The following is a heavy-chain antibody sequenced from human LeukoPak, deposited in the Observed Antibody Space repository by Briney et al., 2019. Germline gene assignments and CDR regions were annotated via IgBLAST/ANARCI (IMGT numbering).Heavy chain of an antibody. CDR2: IHSDGRST. CDR3: ARDPRGGTLDY. D-gene: IGHD3-10*01. J-gene: IGHJ4*02. CDR1: GFTFSSYW. Sequence: GGSLRLSCAASGFTFSSYWMHWVRQAPGKGVVWVSRIHSDGRSTDSAHSVKRPFTISRNNAKNTLNLQMNSLRAEYTAVYYCARDPRGGTLDYWGQGALVTVSS. V-gene: IGHV3-74*01.